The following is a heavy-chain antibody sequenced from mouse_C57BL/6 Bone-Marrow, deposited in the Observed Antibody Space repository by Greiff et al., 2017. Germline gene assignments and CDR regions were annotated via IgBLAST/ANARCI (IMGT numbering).Heavy chain of an antibody. V-gene: IGHV14-4*01. CDR1: GFNIKDDY. J-gene: IGHJ2*01. CDR2: IDPENGDT. Sequence: VQLQQSGAELVRPGASVKLSCTASGFNIKDDYMHWVKQRPEQGLEWIGWIDPENGDTEYASKFQGKATITADKSSNTAYLQLSSLTSEDTAVYYCTTYLTGTRGDYWGQGTTLTVSS. D-gene: IGHD4-1*01. CDR3: TTYLTGTRGDY.